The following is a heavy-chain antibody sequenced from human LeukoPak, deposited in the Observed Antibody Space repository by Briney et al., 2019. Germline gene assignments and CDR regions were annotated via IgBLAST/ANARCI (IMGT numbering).Heavy chain of an antibody. D-gene: IGHD3-16*01. Sequence: ASVKVCCKGAGYRFTGYYMDWVGQGPGQGIEWMGRINPKSGGRNYEQKFQGRVTMTRDTTNSKAYMELRRLRSEDTAVYYCAREIRFSVSEYFQHWGQRTLVTLSS. J-gene: IGHJ1*01. V-gene: IGHV1-2*06. CDR1: GYRFTGYY. CDR3: AREIRFSVSEYFQH. CDR2: INPKSGGR.